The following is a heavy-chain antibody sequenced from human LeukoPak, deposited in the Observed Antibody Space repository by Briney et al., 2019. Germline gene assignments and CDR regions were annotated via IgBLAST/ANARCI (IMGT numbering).Heavy chain of an antibody. CDR3: ARGPTGHSRQWLVRNWFDP. Sequence: SETLSLTCAVYGGSFSGYYWSWIRQPPGKGLEWIGEINHSGSTNYNPSLKSRVTISVDTSKNQFSLKLSSVTAADTAVYYCARGPTGHSRQWLVRNWFDPWGQGTLVTVST. CDR2: INHSGST. V-gene: IGHV4-34*01. D-gene: IGHD6-19*01. CDR1: GGSFSGYY. J-gene: IGHJ5*02.